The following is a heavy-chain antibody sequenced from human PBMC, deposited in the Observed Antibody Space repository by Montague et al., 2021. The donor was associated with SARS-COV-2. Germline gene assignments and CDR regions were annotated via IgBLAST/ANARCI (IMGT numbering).Heavy chain of an antibody. Sequence: SETLSLTCTVSGGSISSYYWNWIRQPPGKGLEWIGYIYYRGRTNYNPSLKGRVTISVDTSKNQFSLKLSSVTAADTAVYYCARGGGSGYRYYFDYWGQGSLVTVSS. J-gene: IGHJ4*02. CDR1: GGSISSYY. CDR3: ARGGGSGYRYYFDY. CDR2: IYYRGRT. D-gene: IGHD3-22*01. V-gene: IGHV4-59*01.